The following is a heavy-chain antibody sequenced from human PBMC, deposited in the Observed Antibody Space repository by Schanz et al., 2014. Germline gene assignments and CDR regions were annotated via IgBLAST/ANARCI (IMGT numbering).Heavy chain of an antibody. CDR1: GFTFSSYG. Sequence: GQLAESGGGLVQPGGSLRLSCAASGFTFSSYGMHWVRQAPGKGLEWVAVIWYDENNKYYADSVRGRFTISRDRFQNTLYLRMSSLRAEDTAVYYCARPRFDYGEVDYWGQGTLXTVSS. CDR2: IWYDENNK. CDR3: ARPRFDYGEVDY. D-gene: IGHD4-17*01. J-gene: IGHJ4*02. V-gene: IGHV3-33*01.